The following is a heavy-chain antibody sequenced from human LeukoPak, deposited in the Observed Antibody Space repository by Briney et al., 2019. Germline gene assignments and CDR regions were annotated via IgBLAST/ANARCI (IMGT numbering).Heavy chain of an antibody. J-gene: IGHJ3*02. V-gene: IGHV3-48*01. D-gene: IGHD1-26*01. CDR3: ARDEAPAARTTDAFDI. Sequence: GGSLRLSCVASGFTFSSYAMSWVRQAPGKGLEWVSYISSSSSTIYYADSVKGRFTISRDNAKNSLYLQMNSLRAEDTAVYYCARDEAPAARTTDAFDIWGQGTMVTVSS. CDR1: GFTFSSYA. CDR2: ISSSSSTI.